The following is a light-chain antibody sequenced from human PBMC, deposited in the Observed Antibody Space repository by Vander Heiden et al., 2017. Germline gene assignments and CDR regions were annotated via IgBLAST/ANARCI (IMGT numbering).Light chain of an antibody. CDR1: SSNIGSNT. CDR2: SNN. V-gene: IGLV1-44*01. Sequence: HSVLTQPPSASGTPGQRVTISCSGSSSNIGSNTVNWYQQLPGTAPKLLIYSNNQRPSGVPDRFSGSKSGTSASLAISGLQSEDAADYYCAAWDDSLNGVVFGGGTKLTVL. CDR3: AAWDDSLNGVV. J-gene: IGLJ2*01.